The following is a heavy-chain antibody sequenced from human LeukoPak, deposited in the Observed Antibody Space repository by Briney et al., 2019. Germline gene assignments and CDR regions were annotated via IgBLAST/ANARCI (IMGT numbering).Heavy chain of an antibody. Sequence: EASVKVSCKASGFTFTSSAMQWVRQARGQRLEWIGWIVVGSGNTNYAQKFQERVTITRDMSTSTAYMELSGLRSEDTAVYYCAAVSSIAVELGYYYYYMDVWGKGTTVTVSS. CDR3: AAVSSIAVELGYYYYYMDV. CDR2: IVVGSGNT. CDR1: GFTFTSSA. J-gene: IGHJ6*03. V-gene: IGHV1-58*02. D-gene: IGHD6-19*01.